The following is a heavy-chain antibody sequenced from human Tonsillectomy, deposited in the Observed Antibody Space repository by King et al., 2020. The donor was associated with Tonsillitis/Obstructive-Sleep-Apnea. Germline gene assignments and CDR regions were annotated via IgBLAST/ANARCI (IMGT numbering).Heavy chain of an antibody. CDR3: ARSEGLDCSSTSCYLDYFDY. J-gene: IGHJ4*02. CDR2: IYSGGST. V-gene: IGHV3-53*01. Sequence: VQLVESGGGLIQPGGSLRLSCAASGFTVSSNYMSWVRQAPGKGLEWGSVIYSGGSTYYADSVKGRFTISRDNSKNTLYLQMNSLRAEDTAVYYCARSEGLDCSSTSCYLDYFDYWDQGTLVTVSS. CDR1: GFTVSSNY. D-gene: IGHD2-2*01.